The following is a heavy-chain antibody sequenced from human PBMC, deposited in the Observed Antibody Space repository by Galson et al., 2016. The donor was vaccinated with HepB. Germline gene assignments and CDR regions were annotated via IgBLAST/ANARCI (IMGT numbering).Heavy chain of an antibody. CDR3: ARYGDEAGWNFQH. CDR2: IKEDGSKT. V-gene: IGHV3-7*03. J-gene: IGHJ1*01. D-gene: IGHD6-19*01. Sequence: SQRLSCAASGFTFSRFWMNWVRQAPGKGLEWVASIKEDGSKTSYVDSVKGRFTISRDNVENSLYLQMNSLRAEDTAVYYCARYGDEAGWNFQHWGQGTLVTVSS. CDR1: GFTFSRFW.